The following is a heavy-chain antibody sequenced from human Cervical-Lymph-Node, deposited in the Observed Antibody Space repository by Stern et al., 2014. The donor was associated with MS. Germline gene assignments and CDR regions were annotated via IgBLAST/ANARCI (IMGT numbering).Heavy chain of an antibody. CDR2: IYYGST. Sequence: VQLVESGPGLVKPSETLSLTCAVSGDSISDYYWNWIRQPPGKGLEWIGYIYYGSTNYNPSLRGRATLSVDTSKNQFSLKLTSVTPADTAIYYCARGGTKVPFKPFDLWGQGILVTVSS. CDR1: GDSISDYY. V-gene: IGHV4-59*01. CDR3: ARGGTKVPFKPFDL. D-gene: IGHD2-8*01. J-gene: IGHJ4*02.